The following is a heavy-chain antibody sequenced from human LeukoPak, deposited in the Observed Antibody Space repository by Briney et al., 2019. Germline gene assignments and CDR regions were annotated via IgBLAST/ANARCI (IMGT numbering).Heavy chain of an antibody. D-gene: IGHD4-17*01. V-gene: IGHV4-4*07. CDR2: IYTSGST. CDR1: GGSISSYY. CDR3: ARDDGYGDYVRYFDY. Sequence: SETLSLTCTVSGGSISSYYWSWIRQPAGKGLEWIGRIYTSGSTNYNPSLKSRVTMSVDTSKNQFSLKLSSVTAADTAVYYCARDDGYGDYVRYFDYWGQGTLVTDSS. J-gene: IGHJ4*02.